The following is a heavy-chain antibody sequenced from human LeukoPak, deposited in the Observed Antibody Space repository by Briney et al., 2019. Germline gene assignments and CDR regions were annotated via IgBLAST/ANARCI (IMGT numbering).Heavy chain of an antibody. CDR2: ISYDGSNK. D-gene: IGHD7-27*01. CDR1: GFTFSSYA. J-gene: IGHJ6*02. Sequence: GGSLRLSCAASGFTFSSYAMHWVRQAPXXXXXWVAVISYDGSNKYYADSVKGRFTISRDNSKNTLYLQMNSLRAEDTAVYYCATIPSHWGSPRRYYGMDVWGQGTTVTVSS. V-gene: IGHV3-30-3*01. CDR3: ATIPSHWGSPRRYYGMDV.